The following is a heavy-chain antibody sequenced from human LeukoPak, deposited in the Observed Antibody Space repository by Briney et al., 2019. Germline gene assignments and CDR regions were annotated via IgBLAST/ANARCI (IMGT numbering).Heavy chain of an antibody. CDR1: GYAFTNYY. D-gene: IGHD1-26*01. Sequence: GASVKVSCKSSGYAFTNYYMHWVRQAPGQGLEWMGIINPSGGSTIYAQKFQGRVTMTRDTSTSTIYMELSGLRSEDTAVYYCARRNSHIGSYRPSYYFDYWGQGTLVTVSS. J-gene: IGHJ4*02. CDR2: INPSGGST. V-gene: IGHV1-46*01. CDR3: ARRNSHIGSYRPSYYFDY.